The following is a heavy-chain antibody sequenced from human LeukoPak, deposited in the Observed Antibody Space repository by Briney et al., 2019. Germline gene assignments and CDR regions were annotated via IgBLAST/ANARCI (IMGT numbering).Heavy chain of an antibody. J-gene: IGHJ5*02. Sequence: SETLSLTCTVSGGSISSSSYYWGWIRQPPGKGLEWIGSIYYSGSTYYNPSLKSRVTISVDTSKNQFSLKLSSVTAADTAVYYCASSISGYCSGGSCLDPWGQGTLVTVSS. CDR1: GGSISSSSYY. D-gene: IGHD2-15*01. CDR3: ASSISGYCSGGSCLDP. CDR2: IYYSGST. V-gene: IGHV4-39*07.